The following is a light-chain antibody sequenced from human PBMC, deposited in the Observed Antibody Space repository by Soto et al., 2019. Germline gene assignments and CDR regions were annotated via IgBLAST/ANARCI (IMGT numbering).Light chain of an antibody. Sequence: DIQLTQSPSFLSASVGDRVTITCRASQGISSYLAWYQQKPGKAPNLLISAASTLQSGVPSRFSGSGSGTEFTLTISSLQPEDFATYYCQQLNRYPLTFGQGTRLEIK. V-gene: IGKV1-9*01. J-gene: IGKJ5*01. CDR3: QQLNRYPLT. CDR2: AAS. CDR1: QGISSY.